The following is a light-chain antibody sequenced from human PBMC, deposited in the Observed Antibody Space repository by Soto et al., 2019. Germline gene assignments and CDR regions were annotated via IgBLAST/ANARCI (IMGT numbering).Light chain of an antibody. CDR1: RSNIGENT. J-gene: IGLJ3*02. V-gene: IGLV1-44*01. CDR3: AAWDDSLDGGL. CDR2: SDN. Sequence: QSVLTQPPSASGTPGQRVTLSCSGSRSNIGENTVNWYQQLPGTAPKLLIYSDNQRPSGVPDRFSGSKSRTSASLAINGLLSEDEADYYCAAWDDSLDGGLFGGGTKLTVL.